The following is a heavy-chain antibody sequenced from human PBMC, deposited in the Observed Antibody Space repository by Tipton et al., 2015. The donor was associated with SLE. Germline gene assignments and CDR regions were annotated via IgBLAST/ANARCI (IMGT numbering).Heavy chain of an antibody. Sequence: GLVKPSETLSLTCAVTVYSISSDYYWGWIRPAPVKGLAWIGSIYPSGTTYYNLSLRSHVTISEDTYKSQFSLKLISVTAADTAVYYCARQGDTGGYPQHYYHYYIDIWGTGTTVTAS. CDR1: VYSISSDYY. V-gene: IGHV4-38-2*01. D-gene: IGHD2-8*02. J-gene: IGHJ6*03. CDR2: IYPSGTT. CDR3: ARQGDTGGYPQHYYHYYIDI.